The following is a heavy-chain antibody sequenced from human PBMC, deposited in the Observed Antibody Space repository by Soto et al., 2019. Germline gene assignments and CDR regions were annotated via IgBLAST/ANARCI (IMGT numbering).Heavy chain of an antibody. CDR3: ARDGTPGYSSGWAQGNYFDY. Sequence: SGNVSCKASAGTFSTYAISWVRQAPGQGLERMGGIIPIFGTANYAQKFQGRVRITADESTSTAYMELSSLRSEDTAVYYCARDGTPGYSSGWAQGNYFDYWGQGTLVTVSS. CDR1: AGTFSTYA. V-gene: IGHV1-69*13. D-gene: IGHD6-19*01. CDR2: IIPIFGTA. J-gene: IGHJ4*02.